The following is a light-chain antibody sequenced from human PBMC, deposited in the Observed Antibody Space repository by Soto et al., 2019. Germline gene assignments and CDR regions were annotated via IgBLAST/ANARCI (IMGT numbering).Light chain of an antibody. Sequence: ELVMTQSPATLSVSPGERDTLSGRASQSVSSNLAWYQQKPGQAPRILIYGASTRATGIPARFSGSGSGTEFTLTISSLQSEDFAVYYCQQYNNWPPVWTVGQGTKVDIK. CDR2: GAS. CDR3: QQYNNWPPVWT. CDR1: QSVSSN. J-gene: IGKJ1*01. V-gene: IGKV3-15*01.